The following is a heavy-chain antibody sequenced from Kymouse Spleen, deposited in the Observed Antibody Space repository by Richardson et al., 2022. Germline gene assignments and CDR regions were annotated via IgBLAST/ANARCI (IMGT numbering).Heavy chain of an antibody. V-gene: IGHV3-23*04. J-gene: IGHJ4*02. CDR1: GFTFSSYA. CDR3: AKDLGYSSGWSPLFDY. D-gene: IGHD6-19*01. Sequence: EVQLVESGGGLVQPGGSLRLSCAASGFTFSSYAMSWVRQAPGKGLEWVSAISGSGGSTYYADSVKGRFTISRDNSKNTLYLQMNSLRAEDTAVYYCAKDLGYSSGWSPLFDYWGQGTLVTVSS. CDR2: ISGSGGST.